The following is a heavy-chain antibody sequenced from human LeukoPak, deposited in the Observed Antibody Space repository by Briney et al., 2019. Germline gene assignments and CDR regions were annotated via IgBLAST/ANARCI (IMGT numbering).Heavy chain of an antibody. J-gene: IGHJ4*02. CDR2: IRYDGSNK. Sequence: PGRSLRLSCAASGFNFISYALHWVRQAPGKGLEWISFIRYDGSNKYYTDSVKGRFTISRDNSQNTLYLQMSSLRTEDTALYFCAKDRTMAADGTYFDYWGQGTLVTVSS. V-gene: IGHV3-30*02. CDR1: GFNFISYA. D-gene: IGHD6-13*01. CDR3: AKDRTMAADGTYFDY.